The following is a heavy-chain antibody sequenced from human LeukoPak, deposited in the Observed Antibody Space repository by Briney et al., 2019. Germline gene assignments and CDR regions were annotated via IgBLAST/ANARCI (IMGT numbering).Heavy chain of an antibody. Sequence: ASVKVSCKASGYTFTGYYMHWVRQAPGQGLEWMGWINPDSGGTNYAQKFQGRVTMTRDTSISTAYMELSRLRSDDTAVYYCARDRGTDYGDYFDYWGQGTLVTVSS. CDR1: GYTFTGYY. CDR2: INPDSGGT. D-gene: IGHD4-17*01. CDR3: ARDRGTDYGDYFDY. J-gene: IGHJ4*02. V-gene: IGHV1-2*02.